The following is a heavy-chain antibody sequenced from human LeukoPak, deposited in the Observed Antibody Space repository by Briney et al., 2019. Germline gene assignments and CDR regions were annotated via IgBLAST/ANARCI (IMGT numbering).Heavy chain of an antibody. V-gene: IGHV1-8*03. CDR3: ARTTSMTASGYDY. J-gene: IGHJ4*02. CDR2: INPDTGDK. CDR1: GYTFTNYH. D-gene: IGHD2-21*02. Sequence: VASVKVSCKASGYTFTNYHINWVRQASGQGLEWMTWINPDTGDKGYARKFQDRVTITTDTSISTAYMELSSLSSEDTAVYFRARTTSMTASGYDYWGQGTLVTVSS.